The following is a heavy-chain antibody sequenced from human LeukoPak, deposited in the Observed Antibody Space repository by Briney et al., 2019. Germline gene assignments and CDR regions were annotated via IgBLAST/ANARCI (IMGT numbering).Heavy chain of an antibody. CDR3: ARAVILWFGEFYGMDG. Sequence: SETLSLTCAVYGGSFSGYYWSWIRQPPGKGLEWIGEINHSGSTNYNPSLKSRVTISVDTSKNQFSLKLSSVTAADTAVYYCARAVILWFGEFYGMDGWGQGTTVTVSS. CDR1: GGSFSGYY. V-gene: IGHV4-34*01. CDR2: INHSGST. J-gene: IGHJ6*02. D-gene: IGHD3-10*01.